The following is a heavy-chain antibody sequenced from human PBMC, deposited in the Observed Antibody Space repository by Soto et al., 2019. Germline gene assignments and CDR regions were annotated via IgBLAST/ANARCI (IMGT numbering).Heavy chain of an antibody. J-gene: IGHJ6*03. Sequence: SETLSLTCTVSGGSISSGGYYWSWIRQHPGKGLEWIGYIYYSGSTYYNPSLKSRVTISVDTSKNQFSLKLSSVTAADTAVYYCARFSRYSGYDSYYYMDVWGKGTTVTVSS. CDR3: ARFSRYSGYDSYYYMDV. D-gene: IGHD5-12*01. CDR1: GGSISSGGYY. CDR2: IYYSGST. V-gene: IGHV4-31*03.